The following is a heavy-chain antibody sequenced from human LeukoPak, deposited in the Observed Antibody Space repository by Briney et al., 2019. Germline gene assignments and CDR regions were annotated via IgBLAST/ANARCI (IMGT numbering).Heavy chain of an antibody. CDR3: ARQGRSGSYSAFSWFDP. CDR2: INPTGGST. V-gene: IGHV1-46*01. CDR1: GYTFTTYY. Sequence: ASVKVSCKASGYTFTTYYMHWVRQAPGKGLEWMGKINPTGGSTAYAQKFQGRVTMTRDMSTNTVYMELSSLRSEDTAVYYCARQGRSGSYSAFSWFDPWGQGTLVTVSS. J-gene: IGHJ5*02. D-gene: IGHD3-22*01.